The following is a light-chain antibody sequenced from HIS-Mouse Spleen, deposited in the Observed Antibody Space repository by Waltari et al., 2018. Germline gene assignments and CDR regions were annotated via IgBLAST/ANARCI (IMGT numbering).Light chain of an antibody. J-gene: IGLJ2*01. CDR1: SSDVCGYNY. Sequence: QSALTQPRSVSGSPGQSVTISCTGTSSDVCGYNYVSWYQQQHGQAPKLMIYDVSKPPSGVPDLFSGSKSGNTASLTISGLQAEDEADYYCCSYAGSYTFEVVFGGGTKLTVL. CDR2: DVS. V-gene: IGLV2-11*01. CDR3: CSYAGSYTFEVV.